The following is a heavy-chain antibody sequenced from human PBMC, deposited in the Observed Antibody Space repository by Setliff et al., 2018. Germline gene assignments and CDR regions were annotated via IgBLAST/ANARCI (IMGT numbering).Heavy chain of an antibody. J-gene: IGHJ4*02. CDR3: FGAGTSSY. D-gene: IGHD3-10*01. CDR1: GFSYSNCW. Sequence: GGSLRLSCTASGFSYSNCWVSWVRQAPGKGLEWLASINPHGSEKYYADSVKGRFTISRDNAKNSLSLQMNNLRTEDTAAYYCFGAGTSSYWGQGTLVTVSS. V-gene: IGHV3-7*01. CDR2: INPHGSEK.